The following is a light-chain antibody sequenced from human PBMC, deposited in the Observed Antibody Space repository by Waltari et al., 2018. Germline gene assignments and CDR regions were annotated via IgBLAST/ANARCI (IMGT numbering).Light chain of an antibody. Sequence: DIVLTQSPPSVPVPPGESAPISCRSSHSLLHSNGYNYFDWYLQKPGQSPQLLIYLGSHRASGVPDRFSGSGSGTDFTLKTSSVEAEDVGVYYCMQALIAPYTFGQGTKLEIK. CDR1: HSLLHSNGYNY. CDR3: MQALIAPYT. J-gene: IGKJ2*01. V-gene: IGKV2-28*01. CDR2: LGS.